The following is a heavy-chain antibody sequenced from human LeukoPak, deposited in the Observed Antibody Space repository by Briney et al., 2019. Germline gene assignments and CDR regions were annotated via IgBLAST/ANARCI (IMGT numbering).Heavy chain of an antibody. D-gene: IGHD6-13*01. V-gene: IGHV4-34*01. J-gene: IGHJ4*02. CDR3: ARAEITAAGVPFDY. CDR1: GESFSGYY. CDR2: VNHSGST. Sequence: SETLSLTCAVYGESFSGYYWSWIRQPPGKGLEWIGEVNHSGSTNYNPSLKSRVTISVYTSKNQFSLKLSSVTAADTGVYYCARAEITAAGVPFDYWGQGTLVTVSS.